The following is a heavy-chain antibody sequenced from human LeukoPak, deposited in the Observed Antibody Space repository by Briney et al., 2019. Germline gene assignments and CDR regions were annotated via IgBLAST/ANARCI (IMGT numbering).Heavy chain of an antibody. CDR1: GFTFDDYA. CDR3: ARRRYCSGGSCYHYYMDV. V-gene: IGHV3-48*03. Sequence: PGGSLRLSCAASGFTFDDYAMNWVRQAPGKGLEWVSYISTSGSSIYYADSVKGRFTISRDNAKNSLNLQMNSLRAEDTAVYYCARRRYCSGGSCYHYYMDVWGKGTTVTISS. CDR2: ISTSGSSI. D-gene: IGHD2-15*01. J-gene: IGHJ6*03.